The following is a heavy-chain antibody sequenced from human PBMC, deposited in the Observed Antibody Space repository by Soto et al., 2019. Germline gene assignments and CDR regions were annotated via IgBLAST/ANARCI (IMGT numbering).Heavy chain of an antibody. V-gene: IGHV3-30-3*01. CDR2: ISYDGSNK. Sequence: QVQLVESGGGVVQPGRSLRLSCAASGFTFSSYAMHWVRQAPGKGLEWVAVISYDGSNKYYADSVKGRFTISRDNSKNTLYLQMNSLRAEDTAVYYCARLGITHGSYYGMDVWGQGTTVTVSS. J-gene: IGHJ6*02. D-gene: IGHD3-16*01. CDR3: ARLGITHGSYYGMDV. CDR1: GFTFSSYA.